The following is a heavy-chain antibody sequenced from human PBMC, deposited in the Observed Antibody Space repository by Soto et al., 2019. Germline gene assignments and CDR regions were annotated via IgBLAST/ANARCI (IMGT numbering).Heavy chain of an antibody. V-gene: IGHV3-30-3*01. CDR3: ATSPGCDY. Sequence: GGSLRLSCGASGFIFSSYAMHWVRQAPDQGLEWVATISYDGSNKYYADSVKGRFTISRDNSKDTLYLQMNSLRAEDTDLYYCATSPGCDYWGQGTLATVSS. CDR1: GFIFSSYA. J-gene: IGHJ4*02. D-gene: IGHD3-10*01. CDR2: ISYDGSNK.